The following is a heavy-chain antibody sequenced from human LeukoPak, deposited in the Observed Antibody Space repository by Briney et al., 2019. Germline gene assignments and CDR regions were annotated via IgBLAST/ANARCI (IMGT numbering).Heavy chain of an antibody. J-gene: IGHJ3*02. V-gene: IGHV1-8*01. Sequence: GASVKVSCKASGYTFTSYDINWVRQATGQGLEWMGWMNPNSGNTGYAQKFQGRVTMTRNTSISTAYMELSSLRSEDTAVYYCARAGLFDSSAYPYDAFDIWGQGTMVTVSS. CDR2: MNPNSGNT. CDR1: GYTFTSYD. D-gene: IGHD3-22*01. CDR3: ARAGLFDSSAYPYDAFDI.